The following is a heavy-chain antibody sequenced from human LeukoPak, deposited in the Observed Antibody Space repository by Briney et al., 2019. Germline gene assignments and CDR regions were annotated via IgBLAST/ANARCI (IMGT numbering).Heavy chain of an antibody. V-gene: IGHV5-51*01. CDR2: IYPGDSDT. J-gene: IGHJ4*02. CDR1: GYTFTNYW. Sequence: NRGESLKISCKGSGYTFTNYWIGWVRQMPGKGLEWMGIIYPGDSDTRYSPSFQGQVTISADKSLSIAYLQWSSLRASDTAVYYCVRVSGGNQPDYWGQGTLVTVSS. D-gene: IGHD4-23*01. CDR3: VRVSGGNQPDY.